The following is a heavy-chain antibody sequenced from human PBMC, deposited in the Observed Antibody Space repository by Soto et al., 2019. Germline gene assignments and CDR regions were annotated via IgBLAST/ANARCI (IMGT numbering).Heavy chain of an antibody. J-gene: IGHJ6*02. D-gene: IGHD6-13*01. V-gene: IGHV6-1*01. CDR2: TYYRSKWYN. CDR3: ARDSSSWDYYYYYGMDV. CDR1: GDSVSSNSAA. Sequence: SQTLSLTCAISGDSVSSNSAAWSWIRQSPSRGLEWLGRTYYRSKWYNDYAVSVKSRITINPDTSKNQFSLQLNSVTPEDTAVYYCARDSSSWDYYYYYGMDVWGQGTTVTVSS.